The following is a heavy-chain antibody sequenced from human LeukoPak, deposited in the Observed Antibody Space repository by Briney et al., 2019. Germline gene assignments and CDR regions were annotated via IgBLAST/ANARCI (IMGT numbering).Heavy chain of an antibody. V-gene: IGHV3-21*06. J-gene: IGHJ4*02. D-gene: IGHD5-18*01. CDR3: ARVGAFSAINY. CDR2: ISSNSNYI. Sequence: GSLRLSCAASGFSFSTFDMDWVRQAPGKGLEWLSYISSNSNYIHYADSVKGRFTISRDNAKNSLYLQMNSLRAEDTAVYYCARVGAFSAINYWGQGTLVTVSS. CDR1: GFSFSTFD.